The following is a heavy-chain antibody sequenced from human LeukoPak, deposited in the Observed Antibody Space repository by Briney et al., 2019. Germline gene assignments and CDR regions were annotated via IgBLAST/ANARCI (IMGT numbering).Heavy chain of an antibody. J-gene: IGHJ6*03. CDR2: IYTPGST. V-gene: IGHV4-4*07. CDR1: GGSISSYH. CDR3: ASHRYYYYYMDV. Sequence: SETLSLTCTVSGGSISSYHWSWIRQPAGKGLEWIGHIYTPGSTKYNPSLKSRVTMSVETSKNQFSLKLSSVTAADTAVYYCASHRYYYYYMDVWGKGTTVTVSS.